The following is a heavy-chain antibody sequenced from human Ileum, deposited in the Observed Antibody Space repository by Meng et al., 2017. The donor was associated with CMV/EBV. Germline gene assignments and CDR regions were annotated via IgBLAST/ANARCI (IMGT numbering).Heavy chain of an antibody. CDR3: ARDLVGATPTVY. CDR2: INPNSGGT. D-gene: IGHD1-26*01. J-gene: IGHJ4*02. CDR1: GYTFTGYY. Sequence: ASVKVSCKASGYTFTGYYMHWVRQAPGQGLEWMGWINPNSGGTNYAQEFQGRVTMTRDTSISTAYMELSRLRSDDTAVYYCARDLVGATPTVYWGQGTLVTVSS. V-gene: IGHV1-2*02.